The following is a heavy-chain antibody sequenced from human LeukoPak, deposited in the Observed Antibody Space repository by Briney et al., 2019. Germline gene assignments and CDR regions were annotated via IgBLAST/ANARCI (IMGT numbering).Heavy chain of an antibody. V-gene: IGHV3-53*01. D-gene: IGHD3-10*01. Sequence: GGSLRLSCAASGFTFSSYAMSWVRQAPGKGLEWVSVIYSGGSTYYADSVKGRFTISRDNSKNTLYLQMNSLRAEDTAVYYCAREYYYGSGSYYFDYWGQGTLVTVSS. CDR3: AREYYYGSGSYYFDY. CDR1: GFTFSSYA. CDR2: IYSGGST. J-gene: IGHJ4*02.